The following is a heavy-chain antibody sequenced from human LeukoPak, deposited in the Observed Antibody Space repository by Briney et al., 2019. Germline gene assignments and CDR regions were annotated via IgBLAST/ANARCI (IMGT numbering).Heavy chain of an antibody. Sequence: GESLKISCKGSEYRFANYWIGWVRQMPGKGLEWLGIIYPVDFDVRYSPSLQGHVTISADKSVNTAYLQWSSLKASDTAMYYCARTPDPFTATWYWFDSWGQGTLVTVSS. V-gene: IGHV5-51*03. CDR1: EYRFANYW. CDR2: IYPVDFDV. J-gene: IGHJ5*01. D-gene: IGHD6-13*01. CDR3: ARTPDPFTATWYWFDS.